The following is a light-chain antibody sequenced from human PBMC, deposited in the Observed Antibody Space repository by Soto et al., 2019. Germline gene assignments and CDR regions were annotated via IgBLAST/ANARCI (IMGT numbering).Light chain of an antibody. V-gene: IGLV3-21*02. CDR3: QVWHADSDRQDVI. CDR1: SIGRKS. CDR2: GDS. J-gene: IGLJ2*01. Sequence: SYELTQAPSVSVAPGQTASITCGGDSIGRKSVHWYQQRPGQAPVVVVYGDSDRPSGTPERFSGSNSGNTATLTISRVEAGDEADYYCQVWHADSDRQDVIFGGGTKLTVL.